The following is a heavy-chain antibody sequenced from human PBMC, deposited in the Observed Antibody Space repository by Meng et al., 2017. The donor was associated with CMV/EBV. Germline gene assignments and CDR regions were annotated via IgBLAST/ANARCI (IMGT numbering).Heavy chain of an antibody. D-gene: IGHD1-7*01. CDR3: STLDNWNYELSN. CDR2: ISSSGSTI. CDR1: GFTFSDYY. V-gene: IGHV3-11*01. Sequence: GESLKISCAASGFTFSDYYMSWIRQAPGKGLEWVSYISSSGSTIYYADSVKGRFTISRDNAKNSLYLQMNSLRAEDTAVYYCSTLDNWNYELSNWGQGTLVTVSS. J-gene: IGHJ4*02.